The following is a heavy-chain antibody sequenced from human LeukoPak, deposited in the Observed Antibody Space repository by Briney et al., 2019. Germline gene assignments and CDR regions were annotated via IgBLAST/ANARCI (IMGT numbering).Heavy chain of an antibody. J-gene: IGHJ4*02. CDR2: INAGNGYI. V-gene: IGHV1-3*01. D-gene: IGHD5-12*01. Sequence: GASVNVSCQASGYTFPTYSIHWVRQAPGQRLEWMGWINAGNGYIKYSQKLQGRVTTTSDTSASTAYMELSSLKSEDTAVYYCARGTYSGYDFGYWGQGTLVTVSS. CDR3: ARGTYSGYDFGY. CDR1: GYTFPTYS.